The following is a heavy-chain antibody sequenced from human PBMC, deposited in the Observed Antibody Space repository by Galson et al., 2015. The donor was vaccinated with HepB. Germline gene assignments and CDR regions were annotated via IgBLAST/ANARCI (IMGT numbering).Heavy chain of an antibody. CDR3: AKEVVRLRFLDAMDV. CDR2: IASGSNYI. D-gene: IGHD2-15*01. CDR1: GFTFNTYS. J-gene: IGHJ6*02. Sequence: SLRLSCAASGFTFNTYSMNWVRQAPGKGLEWVASIASGSNYIYYADSVKGRFTISRDNAKSSLFLQMNSLRVDDTAVYFCAKEVVRLRFLDAMDVWGQGTTVTVSS. V-gene: IGHV3-21*01.